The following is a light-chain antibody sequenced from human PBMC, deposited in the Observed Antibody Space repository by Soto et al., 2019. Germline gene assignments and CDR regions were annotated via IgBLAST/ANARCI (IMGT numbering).Light chain of an antibody. CDR1: QSVSSSY. CDR3: QQSGSPIT. J-gene: IGKJ5*01. V-gene: IGKV3-20*01. Sequence: EIVLTQSPATLSLXPGERATLSCRASQSVSSSYLAWYQQKPGQAPRLLIYGASSRATGIPDRFSGSGSGTDFTLTISRLEPEDFAVYYCQQSGSPITFGQGTRLEIK. CDR2: GAS.